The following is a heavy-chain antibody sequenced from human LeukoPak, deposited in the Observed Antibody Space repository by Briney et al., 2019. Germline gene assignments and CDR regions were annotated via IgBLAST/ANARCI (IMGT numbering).Heavy chain of an antibody. CDR2: INPNSGGT. Sequence: ASVKVSCKASGYTFTGYYMYWVRQAPGQGLEWVGWINPNSGGTNYAQKYQGRVTMTRDTPISTAYMELSRLRSDDTAVYYCARALSITGTTAPLGYWGQGTLVTVSS. CDR1: GYTFTGYY. J-gene: IGHJ4*02. CDR3: ARALSITGTTAPLGY. V-gene: IGHV1-2*02. D-gene: IGHD1-7*01.